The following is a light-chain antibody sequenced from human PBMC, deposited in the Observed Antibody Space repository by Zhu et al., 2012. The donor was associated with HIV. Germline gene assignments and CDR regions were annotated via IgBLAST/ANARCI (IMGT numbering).Light chain of an antibody. V-gene: IGKV1D-8*01. CDR3: QQYYNFPRT. CDR2: DAS. CDR1: QDINSH. Sequence: VIWMTQSPSLISASTGARVTITCRMSQDINSHLAWYQQKPGKAPDLLIYDASTLQNGVPSRFSGSGSGTVFTLTISGLQSEDFATYYCQQYYNFPRTFGQG. J-gene: IGKJ1*01.